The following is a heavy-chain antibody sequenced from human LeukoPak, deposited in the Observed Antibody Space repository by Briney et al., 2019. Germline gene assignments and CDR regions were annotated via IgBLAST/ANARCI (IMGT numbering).Heavy chain of an antibody. Sequence: GGSLRLSCAASGFTFSSYSMNWVRQAPGKGLEWVSSISSSSSYIYYADSVKGRFTISRDNSKNTLYLEMNSLRAEDTAVYYCAKAPRWTFFDFWGQGNMVTVSS. CDR3: AKAPRWTFFDF. CDR1: GFTFSSYS. V-gene: IGHV3-21*04. CDR2: ISSSSSYI. J-gene: IGHJ5*01. D-gene: IGHD3-16*01.